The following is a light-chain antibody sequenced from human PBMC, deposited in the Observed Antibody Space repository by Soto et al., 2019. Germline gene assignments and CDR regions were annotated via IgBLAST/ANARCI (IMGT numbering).Light chain of an antibody. CDR2: GAS. Sequence: EIVMTQSPATLSVSPGERATLSCRASQSVGSNLAWYQQKPGQAPRLLIYGASTRATGIPARFSGSGSGTDFTLIISSLQSEDFAVYYCQQYNFWWTFGQGTKVEIK. CDR1: QSVGSN. V-gene: IGKV3-15*01. J-gene: IGKJ1*01. CDR3: QQYNFWWT.